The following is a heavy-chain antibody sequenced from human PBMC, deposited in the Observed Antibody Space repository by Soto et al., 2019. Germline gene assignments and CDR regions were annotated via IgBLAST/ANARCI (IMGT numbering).Heavy chain of an antibody. CDR1: GYTFTSYA. J-gene: IGHJ4*02. CDR2: INAGNGNT. V-gene: IGHV1-3*05. D-gene: IGHD2-15*01. CDR3: ASECCGGEFDY. Sequence: QVQLVQSGAEEKKPGASVKVSCKASGYTFTSYAMHWVRQAPAQRLEWMGWINAGNGNTKYSQKFQGRVTITRDTSASRAYMELSSLRYDDTAVYYCASECCGGEFDYWGQGTLVTVSS.